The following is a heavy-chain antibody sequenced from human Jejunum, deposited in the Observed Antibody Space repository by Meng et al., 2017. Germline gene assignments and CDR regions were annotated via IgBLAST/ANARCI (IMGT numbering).Heavy chain of an antibody. V-gene: IGHV4-4*02. J-gene: IGHJ5*02. D-gene: IGHD6-13*01. Sequence: EPGPGPGNGSGNPSPTWAASGASISDSNWWIWFRQPLGKALEWIGEIYHTGTTNYNPSLKSRVTMSLDKSKNQFSLELTSVTAADTAVYYGARDLLGPAIAATGWFDPWGQGTLVTVSS. CDR1: GASISDSNW. CDR2: IYHTGTT. CDR3: ARDLLGPAIAATGWFDP.